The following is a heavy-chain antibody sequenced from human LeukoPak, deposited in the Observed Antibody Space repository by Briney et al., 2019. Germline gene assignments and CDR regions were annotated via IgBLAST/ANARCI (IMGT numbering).Heavy chain of an antibody. CDR2: ISYDGSNK. Sequence: GGSLRLSCAASGFTFSSYAMHWVRQAPGKGLEWVAVISYDGSNKYYADSVKGRFTISRDNSKNTLYLQMNSLRAEDTAVYYCAREGAHPVGFDYWGQGTLVTVSS. V-gene: IGHV3-30-3*01. CDR3: AREGAHPVGFDY. D-gene: IGHD1-26*01. CDR1: GFTFSSYA. J-gene: IGHJ4*02.